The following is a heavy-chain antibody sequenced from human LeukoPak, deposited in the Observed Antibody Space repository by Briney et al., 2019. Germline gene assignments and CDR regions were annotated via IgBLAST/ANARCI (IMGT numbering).Heavy chain of an antibody. V-gene: IGHV4-39*07. J-gene: IGHJ5*02. D-gene: IGHD1-26*01. Sequence: PSETLSLTCTVSGGSISSSSYYWGWIRQPPGKGLEWIGSIYYSGSTYYNPSLKSRVTISVDTSKNQFSLKLSSVTAADTAVYYCVKSSGSYFGPWGQGTLVTVSS. CDR1: GGSISSSSYY. CDR2: IYYSGST. CDR3: VKSSGSYFGP.